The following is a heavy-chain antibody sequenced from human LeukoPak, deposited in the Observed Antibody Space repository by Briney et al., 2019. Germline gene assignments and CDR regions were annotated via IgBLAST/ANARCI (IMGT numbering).Heavy chain of an antibody. CDR3: AREVTTAAAGEVFDY. Sequence: SETLSLTCTVSGGSISSYYWSWIRQPPGKGLEWIGYFYNSGRGNYNPSLKSRVTISVDTSKNRVSLTMSSVTAADTAVYYCAREVTTAAAGEVFDYWGQGTLVTVSS. D-gene: IGHD6-13*01. CDR2: FYNSGRG. V-gene: IGHV4-59*01. CDR1: GGSISSYY. J-gene: IGHJ4*02.